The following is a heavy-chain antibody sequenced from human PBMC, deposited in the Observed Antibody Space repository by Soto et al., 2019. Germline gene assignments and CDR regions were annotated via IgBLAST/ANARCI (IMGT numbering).Heavy chain of an antibody. CDR2: IHSTRSP. D-gene: IGHD4-17*01. J-gene: IGHJ5*02. CDR3: ARSPAYGDYANLDT. CDR1: GDSVSKYY. Sequence: LSLTCTVSGDSVSKYYWNWIRQPAGKGLEWIGRIHSTRSPNYNPSLKSRVTMSVDTSKNQFSLKLNLTSVTAADTAVYYCARSPAYGDYANLDTWGQGTPVTVSS. V-gene: IGHV4-4*07.